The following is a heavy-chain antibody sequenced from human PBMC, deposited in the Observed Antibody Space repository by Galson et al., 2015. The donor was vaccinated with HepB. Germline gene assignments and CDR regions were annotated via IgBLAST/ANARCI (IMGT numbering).Heavy chain of an antibody. D-gene: IGHD6-13*01. J-gene: IGHJ4*02. CDR1: GFTFSDYY. Sequence: ALRLSCAASGFTFSDYYMSWIRQAPGKGLEWVSYISSRRSYTNYADSVKGRFTISRDNAKNSLYLQMNSLRAEDTAVYYCARDVGRLLSGARIAAAGTLSSEYYFDYWGQGTLVTVSS. CDR3: ARDVGRLLSGARIAAAGTLSSEYYFDY. CDR2: ISSRRSYT. V-gene: IGHV3-11*06.